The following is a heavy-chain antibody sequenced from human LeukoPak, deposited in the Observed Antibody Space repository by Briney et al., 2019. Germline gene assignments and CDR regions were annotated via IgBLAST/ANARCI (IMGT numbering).Heavy chain of an antibody. CDR1: SGSISTFY. Sequence: SETLSLTCTVSSGSISTFYWSWIRQPPGKGLEWIGYIYYNGITNYNPSLKSRVTISVDTSKNQFSLKLTSVTAADTAVYYCVRDLWFGGPRGAFDIWGQGTMVTVSS. CDR2: IYYNGIT. D-gene: IGHD3-10*01. J-gene: IGHJ3*02. V-gene: IGHV4-59*01. CDR3: VRDLWFGGPRGAFDI.